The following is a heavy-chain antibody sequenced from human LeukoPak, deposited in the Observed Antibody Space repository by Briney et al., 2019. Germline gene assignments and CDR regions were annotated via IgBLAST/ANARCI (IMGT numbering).Heavy chain of an antibody. CDR3: ARGKVVVAATGY. CDR1: GYTFTSFG. J-gene: IGHJ4*02. D-gene: IGHD2-15*01. Sequence: ASVKVSCKTSGYTFTSFGISWVRQAPGQGLEWMGWISPNSGGTDYAQKFQGRVTMTRDTSISTAYMELSRLRSDDTAVYYCARGKVVVAATGYWGQGTLVTVSS. CDR2: ISPNSGGT. V-gene: IGHV1-2*02.